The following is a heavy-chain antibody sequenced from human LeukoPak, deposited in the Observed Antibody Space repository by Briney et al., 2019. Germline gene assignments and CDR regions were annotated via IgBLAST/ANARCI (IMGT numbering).Heavy chain of an antibody. CDR1: GFTFSSYW. D-gene: IGHD1-26*01. V-gene: IGHV3-7*01. CDR3: ARWAGGHYDY. J-gene: IGHJ4*02. Sequence: PGGSLRLSCAASGFTFSSYWMSWVRQAPGKGLEWVANIKQDGSEKYYVDSVKGRFTISGDNGKNSMYLQMNSLRAEDTAVYYCARWAGGHYDYWGQGTLVTVSS. CDR2: IKQDGSEK.